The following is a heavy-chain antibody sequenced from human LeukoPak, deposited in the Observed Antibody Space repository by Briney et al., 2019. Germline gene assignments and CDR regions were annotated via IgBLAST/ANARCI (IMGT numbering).Heavy chain of an antibody. CDR3: AKDVSVMVRLFDY. Sequence: GGSLRLSCAASGFTFGSYAMSWVRQAPGKGLEWVSAISGSGGSTYYADSVKGRFTISRDNSKNTLYLQMNSLRAGDTAVYYCAKDVSVMVRLFDYWGQGTLVTVSS. D-gene: IGHD3-10*01. J-gene: IGHJ4*02. V-gene: IGHV3-23*01. CDR1: GFTFGSYA. CDR2: ISGSGGST.